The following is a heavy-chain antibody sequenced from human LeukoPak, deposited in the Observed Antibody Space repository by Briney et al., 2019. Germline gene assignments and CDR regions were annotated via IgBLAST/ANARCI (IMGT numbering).Heavy chain of an antibody. D-gene: IGHD2-2*01. J-gene: IGHJ5*02. CDR2: INAGNGNT. Sequence: ASVKVSCTASGYTFTSYAMHWVRQAPGQRLEWMGWINAGNGNTKYSQKFQGRVTITRDTSASTAYMELSSLRSEDTAVYYCAREACSSTSCYLAPWGQGTLVTVSS. V-gene: IGHV1-3*01. CDR3: AREACSSTSCYLAP. CDR1: GYTFTSYA.